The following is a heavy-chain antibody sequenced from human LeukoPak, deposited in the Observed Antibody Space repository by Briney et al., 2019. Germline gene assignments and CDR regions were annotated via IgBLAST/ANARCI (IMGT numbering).Heavy chain of an antibody. CDR3: ARAVRGYSYAYLPY. CDR2: ISAYDGNT. CDR1: GYTFTSYG. J-gene: IGHJ4*02. V-gene: IGHV1-18*01. Sequence: ASVKVSCKASGYTFTSYGISWVRQAPGQGLEWMGWISAYDGNTDYAQNLQGRVTMTTDTSTSTAYMELRSLRSDDTAVYYCARAVRGYSYAYLPYWGQGTLVTVSS. D-gene: IGHD5-18*01.